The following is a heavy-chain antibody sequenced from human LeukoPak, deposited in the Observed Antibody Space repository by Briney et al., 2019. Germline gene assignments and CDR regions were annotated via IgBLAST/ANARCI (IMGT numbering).Heavy chain of an antibody. D-gene: IGHD6-6*01. J-gene: IGHJ6*04. CDR1: GFTFSSYG. V-gene: IGHV3-30*18. Sequence: GRSLRLSCAASGFTFSSYGMHWLRQAPGKGLEWVAVISYDGSNKYYADSVKGRFTISRDNSKNTLYLQMNSLRAEDTAVYYCAKALHPSWRYYYGMDVWGKGTTVTVSS. CDR2: ISYDGSNK. CDR3: AKALHPSWRYYYGMDV.